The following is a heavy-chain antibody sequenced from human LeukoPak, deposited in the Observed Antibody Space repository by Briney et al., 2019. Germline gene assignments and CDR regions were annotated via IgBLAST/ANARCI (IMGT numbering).Heavy chain of an antibody. J-gene: IGHJ4*02. CDR1: GFTFSDFS. CDR2: ISSSSSYT. Sequence: GGSLRLSCAASGFTFSDFSMNWIRQAPGKGLEWVSYISSSSSYTNYADSVKGRFTISGDNAKNSLYLQMNSLRAEDTAVYYCARHLYGSGSYPVGYWGQGTLVTVSS. CDR3: ARHLYGSGSYPVGY. D-gene: IGHD3-10*01. V-gene: IGHV3-11*06.